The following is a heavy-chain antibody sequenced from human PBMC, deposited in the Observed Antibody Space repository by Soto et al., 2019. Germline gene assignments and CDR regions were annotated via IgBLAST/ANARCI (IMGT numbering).Heavy chain of an antibody. CDR2: INAGNGNT. V-gene: IGHV1-3*01. D-gene: IGHD6-13*01. CDR3: ARENLAAAGANDY. CDR1: GYTFTSYA. Sequence: ASVKVSCKASGYTFTSYAMHWVRQAPGQRLEWMGWINAGNGNTKYSQKFQGRVTITRDTSASTAYMELSSVRSEDTAVYYCARENLAAAGANDYWGQGTLVTVSS. J-gene: IGHJ4*02.